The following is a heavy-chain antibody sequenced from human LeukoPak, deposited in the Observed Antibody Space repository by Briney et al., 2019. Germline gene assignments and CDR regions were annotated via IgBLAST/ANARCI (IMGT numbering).Heavy chain of an antibody. Sequence: PGGSLRLSCAASGFTFSSYDMHWVRQAPGKGLEWVAVIWYDGSNKYYADSVKGRFTISRDNSKNTLYLQMNSLRAEDTAVYYCAKDYWYSSGPSWFDPWGQGTLVTVSS. CDR2: IWYDGSNK. CDR3: AKDYWYSSGPSWFDP. J-gene: IGHJ5*02. V-gene: IGHV3-33*06. D-gene: IGHD6-19*01. CDR1: GFTFSSYD.